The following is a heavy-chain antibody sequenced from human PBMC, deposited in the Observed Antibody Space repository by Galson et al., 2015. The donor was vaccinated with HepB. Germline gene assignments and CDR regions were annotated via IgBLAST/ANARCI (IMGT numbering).Heavy chain of an antibody. CDR3: ARHLGYSGYGYRGLDS. CDR1: GSSFTSYW. D-gene: IGHD5-12*01. CDR2: IYPGDSDT. J-gene: IGHJ4*02. Sequence: QSGAEVKKPGESVKISCKGFGSSFTSYWISWVRQMPGKGLEWMGIIYPGDSDTRYSPSFQGQVTISADKSISTAYLQWSSLKASDTAMYYCARHLGYSGYGYRGLDSWGQGTLVTVSS. V-gene: IGHV5-51*01.